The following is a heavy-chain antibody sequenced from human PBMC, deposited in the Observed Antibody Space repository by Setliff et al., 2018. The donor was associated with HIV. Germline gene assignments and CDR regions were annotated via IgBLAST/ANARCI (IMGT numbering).Heavy chain of an antibody. CDR2: ISSSSSYI. D-gene: IGHD3-10*01. Sequence: GGSLRLSCAASGFTFSSYSMNWVRQAPGKGLEWVSSISSSSSYIYYADSVKGRFTISRDNAKNSLYLQMNSLRAEDTAVYYCAGDAFTMVRGVIGWFDPWGQGTLVTVSS. CDR1: GFTFSSYS. J-gene: IGHJ5*02. CDR3: AGDAFTMVRGVIGWFDP. V-gene: IGHV3-21*01.